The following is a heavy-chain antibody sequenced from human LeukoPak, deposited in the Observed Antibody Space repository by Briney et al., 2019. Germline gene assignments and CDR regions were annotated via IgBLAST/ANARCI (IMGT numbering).Heavy chain of an antibody. CDR1: GFTFSSYW. Sequence: GGSLRLSCAASGFTFSSYWMSWVRQAPGKGLEWVANIKQDGSEKYYVDSVKGRFAISRDNAKNSLYLQMNSLRAEDTAVYYCAREAAFYYYGMDVWGQGTTATVSS. J-gene: IGHJ6*02. CDR3: AREAAFYYYGMDV. CDR2: IKQDGSEK. V-gene: IGHV3-7*01. D-gene: IGHD6-13*01.